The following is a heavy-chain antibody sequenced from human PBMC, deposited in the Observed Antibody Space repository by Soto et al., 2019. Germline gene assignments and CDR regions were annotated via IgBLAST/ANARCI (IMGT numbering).Heavy chain of an antibody. V-gene: IGHV3-30*18. CDR2: ISYHGNDK. Sequence: QVQLVESGGGVVQPGRSLRLSCAASGFTFNSYGMHWVRQGPGNGLEWVAFISYHGNDKYYAESVKGRFTISRDNFKNTLYLQMDSLRVEDTAVYYCAKDHLLTTVTTVGDWGQGTLVTVSS. CDR3: AKDHLLTTVTTVGD. D-gene: IGHD4-17*01. CDR1: GFTFNSYG. J-gene: IGHJ4*02.